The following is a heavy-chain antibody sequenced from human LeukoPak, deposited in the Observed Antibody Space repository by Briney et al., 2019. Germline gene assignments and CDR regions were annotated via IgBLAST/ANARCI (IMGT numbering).Heavy chain of an antibody. CDR1: GGSISSSSYY. CDR3: ARRVGATNNQLDH. CDR2: IYYSGST. Sequence: PSETLSLTCTVSGGSISSSSYYWGWIRQPPGKGLEWIGSIYYSGSTYYNPSLKSRVTISIDTSKNQFSLKLSSVTAADTAVYYCARRVGATNNQLDHWGQGTLVTVSS. D-gene: IGHD1-26*01. J-gene: IGHJ4*02. V-gene: IGHV4-39*01.